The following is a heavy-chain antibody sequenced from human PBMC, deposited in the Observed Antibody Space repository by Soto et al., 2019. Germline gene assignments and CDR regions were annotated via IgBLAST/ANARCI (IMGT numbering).Heavy chain of an antibody. J-gene: IGHJ5*02. CDR1: GGPIRNCGYY. CDR2: IYYSGST. V-gene: IGHV4-31*03. Sequence: VALAGLGPGLGKASQNPFPHRPVSGGPIRNCGYYWSRVRQHPGKGLEWIGYIYYSGSTYYHPSLKSRVTISVDTSKNQFSLKLSSVTAADTAVYYCARSVFPWGQGTLVTVSS. CDR3: ARSVFP.